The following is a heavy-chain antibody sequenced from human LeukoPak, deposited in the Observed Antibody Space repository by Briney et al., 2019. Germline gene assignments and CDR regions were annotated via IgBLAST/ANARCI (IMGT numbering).Heavy chain of an antibody. J-gene: IGHJ4*02. D-gene: IGHD6-13*01. V-gene: IGHV3-21*01. Sequence: GGSLRLSCAASGFTFSSYSMNWVRQAPGKGLEWVSSISSSSSYIYYADSVKGRFTISRDNAKNSLYLQMNSLRPEDTAVYYCAKDERLGSSWTFDYWGQGTLVTVSS. CDR1: GFTFSSYS. CDR2: ISSSSSYI. CDR3: AKDERLGSSWTFDY.